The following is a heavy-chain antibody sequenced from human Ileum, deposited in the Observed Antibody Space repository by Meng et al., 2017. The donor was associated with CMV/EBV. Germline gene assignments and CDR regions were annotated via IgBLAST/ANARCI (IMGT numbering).Heavy chain of an antibody. D-gene: IGHD2-2*01. V-gene: IGHV4-4*07. J-gene: IGHJ4*02. Sequence: QVHLQASGPGLGKSSETFSLTCTVSGGSLSGYYWSWIRQPATKGLEWIGRVYSSGSTDYNPSLQSRVTMSVDTSKNQFSLKLSSVTAADTAVYYCARGSSSWAFDYWGQGTLVTVSS. CDR2: VYSSGST. CDR3: ARGSSSWAFDY. CDR1: GGSLSGYY.